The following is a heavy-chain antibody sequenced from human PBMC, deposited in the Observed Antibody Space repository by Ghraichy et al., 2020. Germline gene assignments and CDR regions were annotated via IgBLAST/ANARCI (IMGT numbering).Heavy chain of an antibody. Sequence: ETLSLTCIISGGSISSYHWSWIRQSPGKGLEWIGYVYYTGTTKYNPSLMSRVIMSVDTSNNQFSLNLTSVTAADTAVYYCARDASMGRLDYWGPGALVTVSS. CDR3: ARDASMGRLDY. J-gene: IGHJ4*02. V-gene: IGHV4-59*01. CDR1: GGSISSYH. CDR2: VYYTGTT.